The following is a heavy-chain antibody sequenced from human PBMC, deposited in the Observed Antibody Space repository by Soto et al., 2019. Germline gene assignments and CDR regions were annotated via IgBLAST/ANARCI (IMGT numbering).Heavy chain of an antibody. CDR3: ARGGVFFFAAPTNPFDY. CDR2: IIPNSGNT. Sequence: ASVKVSCKASGGTFSTYTITWVRQAPGQGLEWMGRIIPNSGNTGYAQKFQGRVTMTRNTSISTAYMELSSLRSEDTAVYYCARGGVFFFAAPTNPFDYWGQGTLVTVS. D-gene: IGHD3-10*01. V-gene: IGHV1-8*02. J-gene: IGHJ4*02. CDR1: GGTFSTYT.